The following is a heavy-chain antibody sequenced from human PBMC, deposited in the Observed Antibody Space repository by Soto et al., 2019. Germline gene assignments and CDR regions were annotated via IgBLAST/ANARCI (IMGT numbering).Heavy chain of an antibody. D-gene: IGHD3-10*01. CDR1: GFTFSGSW. J-gene: IGHJ4*02. CDR2: INGVGSGT. Sequence: EVQLVESGGGLVQPGGPVSFPCAASGFTFSGSWMHWARQAPGKGLVWVSRINGVGSGTSYADFVKGRFTISRDDAKNTLFLQMNGLRAEDTAVDYCARGIFGSGTANDYWGQGTLVTVSS. V-gene: IGHV3-74*01. CDR3: ARGIFGSGTANDY.